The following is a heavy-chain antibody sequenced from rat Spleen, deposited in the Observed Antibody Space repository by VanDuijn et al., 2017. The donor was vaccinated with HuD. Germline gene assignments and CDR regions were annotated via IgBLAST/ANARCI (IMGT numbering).Heavy chain of an antibody. CDR2: ITSGGSNT. CDR3: AKRGWYYFDY. Sequence: EVQLVESGGGLVQPGRSLELSCEASGFTFSSFAMAWVRQGPKKGLEWVATITSGGSNTFYPDSVKGRFSISRDNAKSTLYLQMDSLRSEDTATYYCAKRGWYYFDYWGQGVMVTVSS. V-gene: IGHV5-25*01. CDR1: GFTFSSFA. J-gene: IGHJ2*01.